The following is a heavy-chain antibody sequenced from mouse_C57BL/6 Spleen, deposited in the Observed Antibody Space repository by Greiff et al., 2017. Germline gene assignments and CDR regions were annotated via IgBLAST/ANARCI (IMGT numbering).Heavy chain of an antibody. CDR3: ARRDYSKGVWMDY. D-gene: IGHD2-5*01. Sequence: QVQLQQPGAELVRPGSSVKLSCKASGYTFTSYWMHWVKQRPIQGLEWIGNIDPSDSETHYNQKFKDKATLTVDKSSSTAYMQLSSLTSEDSAVYYCARRDYSKGVWMDYWGQGTSVTVSS. V-gene: IGHV1-52*01. CDR1: GYTFTSYW. J-gene: IGHJ4*01. CDR2: IDPSDSET.